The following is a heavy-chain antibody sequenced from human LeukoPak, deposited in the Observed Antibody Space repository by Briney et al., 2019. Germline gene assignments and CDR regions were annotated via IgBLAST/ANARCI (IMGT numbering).Heavy chain of an antibody. CDR2: IWYDGSNK. CDR1: GFTFSSYG. D-gene: IGHD5-18*01. CDR3: AKDLWGTDTAMVIDY. Sequence: GGSLRLSCAASGFTFSSYGMHWVRQAPGKGLEWVAVIWYDGSNKYYADSVKGRFTISRDNSKNTLYLQMNSLRAEDTAVYYCAKDLWGTDTAMVIDYWGQGTLVTVSS. V-gene: IGHV3-33*06. J-gene: IGHJ4*02.